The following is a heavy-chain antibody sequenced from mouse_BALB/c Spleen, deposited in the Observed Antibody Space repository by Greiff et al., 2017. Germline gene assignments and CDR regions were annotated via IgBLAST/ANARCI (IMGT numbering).Heavy chain of an antibody. CDR3: ARWIYGNYFDD. D-gene: IGHD2-1*01. J-gene: IGHJ2*01. V-gene: IGHV1-54*01. Sequence: QVHVKQSGAELVRPGTSVKVSCKASGYAFTNYLIEWVKQRPGQGLEWIGVINPGSGGTNYNEKFKGKATLTADKSSSTAYMQLSSLTSDDSAVYFCARWIYGNYFDDWGQGTTLTVSS. CDR1: GYAFTNYL. CDR2: INPGSGGT.